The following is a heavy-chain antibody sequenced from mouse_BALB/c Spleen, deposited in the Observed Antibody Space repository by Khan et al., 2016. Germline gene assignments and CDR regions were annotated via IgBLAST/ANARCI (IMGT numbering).Heavy chain of an antibody. J-gene: IGHJ3*01. CDR1: GYTFTDYS. CDR3: APITTVPFAY. D-gene: IGHD1-1*01. CDR2: INTETGEP. V-gene: IGHV9-2-1*01. Sequence: QIQLVQSGPELKKPGETVKISCKASGYTFTDYSMHWVKQAPGKGLKWMGWINTETGEPTYADDFKGRFAFSLETSASTAYLQINSLKNEDTATDFCAPITTVPFAYWGQGTMVTVSA.